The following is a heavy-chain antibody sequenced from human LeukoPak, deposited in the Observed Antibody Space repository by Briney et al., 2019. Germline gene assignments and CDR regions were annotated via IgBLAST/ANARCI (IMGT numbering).Heavy chain of an antibody. CDR3: AREALRPSRWFDP. J-gene: IGHJ5*02. Sequence: SQTLSLTCTVSGGSISSGDSYWSWIRQPPGRGLEWVGYIYYSGNTYYNPSLKSRVTISVDTSKNQFSLKLSSVTAADTAVYYCAREALRPSRWFDPWGQGTLVTVSS. CDR1: GGSISSGDSY. D-gene: IGHD4-17*01. V-gene: IGHV4-30-4*01. CDR2: IYYSGNT.